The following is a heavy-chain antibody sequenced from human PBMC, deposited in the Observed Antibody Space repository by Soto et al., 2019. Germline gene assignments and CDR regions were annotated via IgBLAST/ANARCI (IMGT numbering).Heavy chain of an antibody. D-gene: IGHD6-19*01. J-gene: IGHJ4*02. CDR1: GFTFSSYS. V-gene: IGHV3-48*02. CDR3: AKGGRQWLVTSDFNY. Sequence: GGSLRLSCAASGFTFSSYSMNWVRQAPGKGLEWVSYISPSSSTIYYADSVKGRFTISRDNAKNSLYLQMNSLRDEDTAVYYCAKGGRQWLVTSDFNYWGQGALVTVSS. CDR2: ISPSSSTI.